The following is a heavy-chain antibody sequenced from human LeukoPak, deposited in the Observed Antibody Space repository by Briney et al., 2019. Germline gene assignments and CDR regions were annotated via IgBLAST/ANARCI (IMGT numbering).Heavy chain of an antibody. Sequence: PSETLSLTCTVSDSSITSTYYWAWFRQPPGKGLEWIATVFRLQTVRTFNNPSLESRVIMSLDPSQNHFSLNLTSVTAADTALYFCARVLHAPYLIDSWGQGTLVTVSS. D-gene: IGHD2-8*01. CDR3: ARVLHAPYLIDS. CDR1: DSSITSTYY. CDR2: VFRLQTVRT. J-gene: IGHJ4*02. V-gene: IGHV4-38-2*02.